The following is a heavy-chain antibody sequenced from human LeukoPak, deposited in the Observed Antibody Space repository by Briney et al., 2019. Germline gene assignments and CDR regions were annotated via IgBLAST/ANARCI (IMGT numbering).Heavy chain of an antibody. Sequence: SETLSLTCAVYGGSFSGYYWSWIRQPPGKGLEWIGEINHSGRTIYHPSLTSRVTISVDTSKNQFSLKLNSVTAADTAMYYCARDRGGPVYWGQGTLVTVSS. CDR2: INHSGRT. CDR1: GGSFSGYY. D-gene: IGHD3-16*01. V-gene: IGHV4-34*01. CDR3: ARDRGGPVY. J-gene: IGHJ4*02.